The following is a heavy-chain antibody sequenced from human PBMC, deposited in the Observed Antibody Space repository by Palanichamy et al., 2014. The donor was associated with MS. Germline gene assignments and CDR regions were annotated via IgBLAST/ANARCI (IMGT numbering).Heavy chain of an antibody. J-gene: IGHJ4*02. CDR3: AILVGATPLDY. CDR2: ISYDGSNK. V-gene: IGHV3-30*04. Sequence: QVQLVESGGGVVQPGRSLRLSCAASGFTFSSYAMHWVRQAPGKGLEWVAVISYDGSNKYYADSVKGRFTISRDNSKNTLYLQMNSLRAEDTAVYYCAILVGATPLDYWGQGTLVTVSS. D-gene: IGHD1-26*01. CDR1: GFTFSSYA.